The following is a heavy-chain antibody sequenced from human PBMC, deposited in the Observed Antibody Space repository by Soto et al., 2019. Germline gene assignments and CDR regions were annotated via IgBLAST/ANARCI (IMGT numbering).Heavy chain of an antibody. CDR1: GGTFSSYA. V-gene: IGHV1-69*13. J-gene: IGHJ4*02. CDR2: IIPIFGTA. CDR3: ASQGETVKGARYPTPRPPSRSFDI. D-gene: IGHD3-16*01. Sequence: GASVKVSCKASGGTFSSYAISWVRQAPGQGLEWMGGIIPIFGTANYAQKFQGRVTITADESTSTAYMELSSLRSEDTAVYYCASQGETVKGARYPTPRPPSRSFDIWGQGTLVTVSS.